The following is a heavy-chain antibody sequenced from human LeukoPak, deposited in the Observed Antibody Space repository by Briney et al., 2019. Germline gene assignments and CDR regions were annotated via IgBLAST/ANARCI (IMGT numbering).Heavy chain of an antibody. Sequence: GESLKISCQASGYSFTNYWIGWVRQMPGKGLEWMGIIYPGDSDTRYSPSFQGQVTISADKSISTAYLQWSSLKASDTAMYYCARTNSLYYYGSSGPYDNFDYWGQGTLVTVSS. V-gene: IGHV5-51*01. D-gene: IGHD3-22*01. CDR1: GYSFTNYW. CDR2: IYPGDSDT. J-gene: IGHJ4*02. CDR3: ARTNSLYYYGSSGPYDNFDY.